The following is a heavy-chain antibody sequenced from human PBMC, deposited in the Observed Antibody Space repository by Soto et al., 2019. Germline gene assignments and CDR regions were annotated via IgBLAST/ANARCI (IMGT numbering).Heavy chain of an antibody. CDR3: ARALYYYDNSGLAY. CDR1: GYTVTSYG. CDR2: INIYSGDA. V-gene: IGHV1-18*01. Sequence: QVRLEQSGPEVKKTGASVKVSCKASGYTVTSYGISWVRQAPGQGLEWMGWINIYSGDANYAQSFQDRVTMTRDTSTNTVYMEMRTLRSDDTAVYYCARALYYYDNSGLAYWGQGTLVTVSS. J-gene: IGHJ4*02. D-gene: IGHD3-22*01.